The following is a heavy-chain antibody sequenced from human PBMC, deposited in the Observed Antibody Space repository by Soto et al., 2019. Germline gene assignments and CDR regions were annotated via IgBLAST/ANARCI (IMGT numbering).Heavy chain of an antibody. V-gene: IGHV1-46*03. CDR1: GYTFTSYY. J-gene: IGHJ3*02. D-gene: IGHD3-16*02. Sequence: ASVKVSCKASGYTFTSYYMHWVRQAPGQGLEWMGIINPSGGSTSYAQKFQGRVTMTRDTSTSTVYMELSSLRSEDTAVYYCARPAHCIWGSYPGAFDIWGQGTMVTVSS. CDR3: ARPAHCIWGSYPGAFDI. CDR2: INPSGGST.